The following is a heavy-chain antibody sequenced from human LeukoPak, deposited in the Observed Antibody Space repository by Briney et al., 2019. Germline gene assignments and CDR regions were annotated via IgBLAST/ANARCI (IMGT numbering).Heavy chain of an antibody. CDR3: ARVGIDSSAPSALDY. J-gene: IGHJ4*02. D-gene: IGHD3-22*01. Sequence: KPSETLSLTCAVYGGSFSGYYWSWVRQPPGKGLEWIGEINHGGSPTYNPSLKSRVAISVDTSKNQFSLKLSSVTAADTAVYYCARVGIDSSAPSALDYWGQGTLVTVSS. CDR2: INHGGSP. V-gene: IGHV4-34*01. CDR1: GGSFSGYY.